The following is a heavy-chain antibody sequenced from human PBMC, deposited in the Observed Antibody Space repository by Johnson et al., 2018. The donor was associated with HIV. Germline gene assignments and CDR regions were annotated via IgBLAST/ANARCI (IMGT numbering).Heavy chain of an antibody. Sequence: VQVVESGGGVVQPGGSLRLSCAASGFTFNNYAMHWVRQAPGKGLEWVAVISYDGSNKYYADSVKGRFTISRDNSKNTLYLQMHSLRAEDTAVYYCARLRGALDIWGQGPMVTVAS. V-gene: IGHV3-30-3*01. CDR2: ISYDGSNK. CDR1: GFTFNNYA. CDR3: ARLRGALDI. J-gene: IGHJ3*02.